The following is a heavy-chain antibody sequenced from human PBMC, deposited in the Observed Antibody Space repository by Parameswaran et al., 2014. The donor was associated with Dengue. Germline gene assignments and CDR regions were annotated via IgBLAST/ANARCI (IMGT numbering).Heavy chain of an antibody. J-gene: IGHJ4*02. D-gene: IGHD3-10*01. CDR1: GYSFTSYW. CDR3: ARHSWGGYGSGSRPEEYYFDY. V-gene: IGHV5-51*01. Sequence: GESLKISCKGSGYSFTSYWIGWVRQMPGKGLEWMGIIYPGDSDTRYSPSFQGQVTISADKSISTAYLQWSSLKASDTAMYYCARHSWGGYGSGSRPEEYYFDYWGQGTLVTVSS. CDR2: IYPGDSDT.